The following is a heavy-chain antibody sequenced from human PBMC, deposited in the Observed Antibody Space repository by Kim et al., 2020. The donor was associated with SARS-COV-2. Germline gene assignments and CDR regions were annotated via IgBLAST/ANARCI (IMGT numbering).Heavy chain of an antibody. D-gene: IGHD3-10*02. CDR3: ARGVDGRGYNWFDP. V-gene: IGHV1-2*02. CDR2: INPNSGCT. CDR1: GYTFTGYY. Sequence: ASVKVFCKASGYTFTGYYMHWVRQAPGQGLEWLGWINPNSGCTNYAQKFQGRVTMTRDKAISTAYMELSRLRSDDTAVYYCARGVDGRGYNWFDPWGQGTLVTVSS. J-gene: IGHJ5*02.